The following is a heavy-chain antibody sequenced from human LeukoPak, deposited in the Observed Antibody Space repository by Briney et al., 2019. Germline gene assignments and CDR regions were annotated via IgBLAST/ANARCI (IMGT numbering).Heavy chain of an antibody. CDR3: ASGREGYNPSDY. D-gene: IGHD5-24*01. CDR1: GYSFTSYG. J-gene: IGHJ4*02. V-gene: IGHV1-18*01. CDR2: ISGNNGNT. Sequence: ASVKVSCKASGYSFTSYGVSWVRQAPGQGLEWTAWISGNNGNTNYAQEYQGRLILTADTSTSTAYMELRSLRSDDTAVYYCASGREGYNPSDYWGQGTLVTVSS.